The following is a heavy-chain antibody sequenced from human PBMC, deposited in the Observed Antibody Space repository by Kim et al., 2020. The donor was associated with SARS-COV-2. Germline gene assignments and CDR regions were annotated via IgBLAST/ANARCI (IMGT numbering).Heavy chain of an antibody. V-gene: IGHV3-53*01. CDR3: VRLCYSGGYYSHSCY. D-gene: IGHD3-22*01. J-gene: IGHJ4*02. Sequence: AESVGGRFAISRDNSKNMVYLQMNSLRAEDTAVYYCVRLCYSGGYYSHSCYWGQGTLVTVSS.